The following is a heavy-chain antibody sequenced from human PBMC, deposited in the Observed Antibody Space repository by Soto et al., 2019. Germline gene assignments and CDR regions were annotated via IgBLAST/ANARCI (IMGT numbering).Heavy chain of an antibody. Sequence: QVQLVQSGAEVKKPGASVKVSCKASGYTFTSYAMHWVRQAPGQRLEWMGWINAGNGNTNYSQKFQGRVTITRDTSASTADMELSSLRSEGTAVYYWARGYGGPASWFDPWGQGNLVTVSS. CDR1: GYTFTSYA. V-gene: IGHV1-3*01. CDR2: INAGNGNT. D-gene: IGHD3-10*01. CDR3: ARGYGGPASWFDP. J-gene: IGHJ5*02.